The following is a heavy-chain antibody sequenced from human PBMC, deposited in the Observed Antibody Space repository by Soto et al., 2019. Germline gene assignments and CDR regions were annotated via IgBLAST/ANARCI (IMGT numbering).Heavy chain of an antibody. V-gene: IGHV4-39*01. Sequence: QLQLQESGPGLVKPSETLSLTCTVSGGSISSSSYYWGWIRQPPGKGLEWIGSIYYSGSTYYNPSHPSPAPXSXHXXTPQFPPTLSAASAPPTAVSSCASRAVHSSRVSDYWGQGTLVTVSS. CDR2: IYYSGST. CDR1: GGSISSSSYY. CDR3: ASRAVHSSRVSDY. J-gene: IGHJ4*02. D-gene: IGHD6-19*01.